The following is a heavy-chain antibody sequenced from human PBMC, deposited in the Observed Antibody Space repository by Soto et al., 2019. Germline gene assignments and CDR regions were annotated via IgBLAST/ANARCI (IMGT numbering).Heavy chain of an antibody. J-gene: IGHJ5*02. V-gene: IGHV4-30-4*01. D-gene: IGHD3-3*01. CDR2: IYYSGST. CDR1: GGSISSGDYY. Sequence: PSETLSLTCTVSGGSISSGDYYWSWIRQPPGKGLEWIGYIYYSGSTYYNPSLKSRVTISVDTSKNQFSLKLSSVTAADTAVYYCARPQLEWLYAADPWGQGTLVTVSS. CDR3: ARPQLEWLYAADP.